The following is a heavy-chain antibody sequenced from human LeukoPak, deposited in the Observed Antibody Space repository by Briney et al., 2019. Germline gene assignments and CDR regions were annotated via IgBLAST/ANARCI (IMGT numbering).Heavy chain of an antibody. Sequence: GGSLRLSCAASGFTFSSYSMNWVRQAPGKGLEWVSSISSSSSYKYYADSMKGRFTISRDNAKNSLYLQMNSLRAEDTAVYYCARDPGEGRVPAANYWGQGTLVTVSS. CDR1: GFTFSSYS. CDR3: ARDPGEGRVPAANY. D-gene: IGHD2-2*01. V-gene: IGHV3-21*01. J-gene: IGHJ4*02. CDR2: ISSSSSYK.